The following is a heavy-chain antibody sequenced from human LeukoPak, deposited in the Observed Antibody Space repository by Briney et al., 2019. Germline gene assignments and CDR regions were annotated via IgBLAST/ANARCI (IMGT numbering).Heavy chain of an antibody. D-gene: IGHD5-12*01. V-gene: IGHV4-59*01. Sequence: NPSETLSLTCTVSGGSISSYYWSWIRQPPGKGLEWIGYIYYSGSTNYNPSLKSRVTISVDTSKNQFSLKLSSVTAADTAVYYCARDRYSGYEYYYYYYGMDVWGQGTTVTVSS. J-gene: IGHJ6*02. CDR2: IYYSGST. CDR1: GGSISSYY. CDR3: ARDRYSGYEYYYYYYGMDV.